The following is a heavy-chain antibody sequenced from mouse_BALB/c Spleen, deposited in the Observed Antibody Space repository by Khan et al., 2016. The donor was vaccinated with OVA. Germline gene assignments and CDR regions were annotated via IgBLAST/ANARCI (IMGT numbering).Heavy chain of an antibody. V-gene: IGHV9-4*02. CDR1: GYTFTTAG. Sequence: QIQLVQSGPELKKPGETVRISCKASGYTFTTAGIQWVQKMPGKGLKWIGWINTHSGVPKYAEDFKGRFAFSLEISVNTAYLQITNLKNEDTATDFCARGGAAYYGNDGGAMEYWGQGTSVTVSS. CDR3: ARGGAAYYGNDGGAMEY. J-gene: IGHJ4*01. CDR2: INTHSGVP. D-gene: IGHD2-9*01.